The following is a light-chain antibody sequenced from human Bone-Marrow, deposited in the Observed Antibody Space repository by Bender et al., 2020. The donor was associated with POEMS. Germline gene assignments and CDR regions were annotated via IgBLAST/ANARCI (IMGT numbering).Light chain of an antibody. Sequence: QSALTQPASVSGSPGQSITISCTGTSSDVGSYNLVSWYQQHPGKAPKLMIYEVTKRPSGVSSRFSGSKSGNTASLTISGLQAEDEADYYCCSYAGNRNVFGTGTKVTVL. CDR1: SSDVGSYNL. V-gene: IGLV2-23*02. CDR3: CSYAGNRNV. CDR2: EVT. J-gene: IGLJ1*01.